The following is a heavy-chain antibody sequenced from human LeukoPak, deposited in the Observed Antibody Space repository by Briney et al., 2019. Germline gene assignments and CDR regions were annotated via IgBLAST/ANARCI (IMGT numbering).Heavy chain of an antibody. J-gene: IGHJ2*01. CDR1: GFTFRTYA. Sequence: PGGSLRLSCAASGFTFRTYAMSWVRQAPGKGLEWVSAISGSGGATDFADSVRGRFTISRDNSKNTLYLEMSSLRAGDTAVYYCAKAVTGYRFFDLWGRGTLVTVSS. D-gene: IGHD6-19*01. CDR3: AKAVTGYRFFDL. CDR2: ISGSGGAT. V-gene: IGHV3-23*01.